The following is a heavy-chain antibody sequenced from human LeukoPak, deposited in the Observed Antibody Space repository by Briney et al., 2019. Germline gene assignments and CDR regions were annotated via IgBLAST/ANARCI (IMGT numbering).Heavy chain of an antibody. CDR2: IYHSGST. D-gene: IGHD4-17*01. J-gene: IGHJ4*02. V-gene: IGHV4-38-2*01. Sequence: PSETLSLTCAVSGYSISSGCYWGWIRHPPGKGLEWFGSIYHSGSTYYNPSLKSRVTISVDTSKNQFSLKLSCVAAADTAVYYCARHDYGDYRIVTAFVYRGQGTLVTVSS. CDR3: ARHDYGDYRIVTAFVY. CDR1: GYSISSGCY.